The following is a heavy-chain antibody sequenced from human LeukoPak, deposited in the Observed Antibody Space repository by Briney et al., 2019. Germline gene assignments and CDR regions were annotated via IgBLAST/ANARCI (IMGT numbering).Heavy chain of an antibody. V-gene: IGHV4-4*07. CDR1: GGSITTYY. CDR2: ISTSGRT. D-gene: IGHD1-1*01. J-gene: IGHJ3*01. Sequence: PSETLSLTCTVSGGSITTYYWSWIRQPAGKGLEWIGRISTSGRTNYNPSLKSRLTMSADTSKNQFSLILNSVTAADTAVYYCAVGRPRNATRLDDGYDFWGQGTMVTVSS. CDR3: AVGRPRNATRLDDGYDF.